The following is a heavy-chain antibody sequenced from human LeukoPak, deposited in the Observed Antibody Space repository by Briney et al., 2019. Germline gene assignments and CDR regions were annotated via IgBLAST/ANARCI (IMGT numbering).Heavy chain of an antibody. V-gene: IGHV3-66*01. CDR1: GFTVSSNY. CDR3: ARGGTAESRSFNH. D-gene: IGHD1-14*01. CDR2: LYSGGGT. J-gene: IGHJ4*02. Sequence: GGSLRLSCAASGFTVSSNYMTWVRQAPGKGLAWVSVLYSGGGTYYADSVKGRFTISRDNSKDTLYLQMNSLRAEDTAVYYCARGGTAESRSFNHWGQGTLVSVSS.